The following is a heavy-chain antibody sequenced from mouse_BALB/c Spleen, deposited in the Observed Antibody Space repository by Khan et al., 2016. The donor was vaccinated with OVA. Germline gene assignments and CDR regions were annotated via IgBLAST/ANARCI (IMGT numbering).Heavy chain of an antibody. CDR2: IWAGGST. J-gene: IGHJ2*01. Sequence: VQLQESGPGLVAPSQSLSITCTVSGFSLTSYGVHWVRQPPGKGLEWLGVIWAGGSTNYYSALMSSLSISKDNSKSQVFLKMNSLQTDDTAMYCCASLEDKWGQGTTLTVSS. CDR3: ASLEDK. V-gene: IGHV2-9*02. CDR1: GFSLTSYG.